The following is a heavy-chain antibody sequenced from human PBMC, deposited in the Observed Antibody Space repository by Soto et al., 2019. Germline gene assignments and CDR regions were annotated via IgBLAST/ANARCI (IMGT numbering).Heavy chain of an antibody. D-gene: IGHD6-13*01. J-gene: IGHJ1*01. Sequence: GGSLRLSCAAAGFTFDDYAMHWVRQVPGKGLEWVSGINWNSGSIGYGDSVKGRFAISRDNAKNSLHLQMNSLSAEDTAFYYCVKDESINWYSGHFRHWGQGTLVTVSS. CDR1: GFTFDDYA. V-gene: IGHV3-9*01. CDR2: INWNSGSI. CDR3: VKDESINWYSGHFRH.